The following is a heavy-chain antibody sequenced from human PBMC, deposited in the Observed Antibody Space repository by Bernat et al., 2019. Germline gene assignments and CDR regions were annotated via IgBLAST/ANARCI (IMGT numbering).Heavy chain of an antibody. CDR1: GFTFSSYW. CDR2: INSDGSST. Sequence: EVQLVESVGGLVQPGGSLRLSCAASGFTFSSYWMHWVRQAPGKGLVWVARINSDGSSTSYADSVKGRFTISRDNAKNTLYLQMNSLRAEDTAVYYCERDVGYGYYVPLTGVLPPKDAFDIWGQGTMVTVSS. D-gene: IGHD4-17*01. V-gene: IGHV3-74*01. J-gene: IGHJ3*02. CDR3: ERDVGYGYYVPLTGVLPPKDAFDI.